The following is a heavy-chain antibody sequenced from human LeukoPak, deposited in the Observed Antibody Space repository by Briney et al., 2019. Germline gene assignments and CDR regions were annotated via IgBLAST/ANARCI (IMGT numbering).Heavy chain of an antibody. CDR2: ISGSGAST. CDR1: GFTFSSYA. V-gene: IGHV3-23*01. CDR3: AKRGVDFVVVVAATSFDY. J-gene: IGHJ4*02. Sequence: GGSLRLSCAASGFTFSSYAMSWVRQAPGKGLEWVSAISGSGASTYYADSVKGRFTISRDNSKNTLYLQMSSLGAEDTAVFYCAKRGVDFVVVVAATSFDYWGQGTLVTVSS. D-gene: IGHD2-15*01.